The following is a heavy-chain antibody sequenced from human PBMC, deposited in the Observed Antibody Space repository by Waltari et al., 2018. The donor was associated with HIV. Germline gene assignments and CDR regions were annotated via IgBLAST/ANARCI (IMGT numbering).Heavy chain of an antibody. Sequence: QVQLVQSGAEVKKPGASVKVSCKAAGYTFTGYYMHWVRLPPGQGLEWMGWINPNSGGTNYAQKFQGRVTMTRDTSISTAYMELSRLRSDDTAVYYCARAQYYYDSSGYYYGDYGMDVWGQGTTVTVSS. CDR1: GYTFTGYY. J-gene: IGHJ6*02. CDR3: ARAQYYYDSSGYYYGDYGMDV. V-gene: IGHV1-2*02. CDR2: INPNSGGT. D-gene: IGHD3-22*01.